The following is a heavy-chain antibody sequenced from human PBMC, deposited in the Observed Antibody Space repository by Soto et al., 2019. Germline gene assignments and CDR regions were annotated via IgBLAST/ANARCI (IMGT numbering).Heavy chain of an antibody. V-gene: IGHV3-23*01. Sequence: EVQLLESGGGLVQPGGSLRLSCAASGFTFYSYAMSWVRQAPGKGLEWVSAISDSGGNTYYADSVKGRFTISRDNSKNTLYLQMNSLRAEDTAMYYCAKDAVVFTFPPHFHPWGQGTLVTVSS. J-gene: IGHJ1*01. CDR3: AKDAVVFTFPPHFHP. D-gene: IGHD3-22*01. CDR1: GFTFYSYA. CDR2: ISDSGGNT.